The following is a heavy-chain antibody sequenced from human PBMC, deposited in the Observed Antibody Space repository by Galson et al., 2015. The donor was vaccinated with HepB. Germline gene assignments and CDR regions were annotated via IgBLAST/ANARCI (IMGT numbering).Heavy chain of an antibody. J-gene: IGHJ4*02. CDR2: ISYDGSNK. CDR1: GFTFSSYA. V-gene: IGHV3-30-3*01. CDR3: ARAPGNVVATAIWIDH. D-gene: IGHD2-21*02. Sequence: SLRLSCAASGFTFSSYAMHWVRQTPGKGLEWVAVISYDGSNKYYADSVKGRFTISRDNSKNTLYLQMNSLRGEDTALYYCARAPGNVVATAIWIDHWGQGTLVTVSS.